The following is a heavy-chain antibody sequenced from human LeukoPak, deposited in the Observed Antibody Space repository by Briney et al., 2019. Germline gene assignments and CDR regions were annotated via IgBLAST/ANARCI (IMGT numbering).Heavy chain of an antibody. Sequence: PGGSLRLSCAASGFTFSSYSMNWVRQAPGKGLEWVSSISSSSYIYYADSVKGRFTISRDNAKNSLYLQMNSLRAEDTTVYYCARDERRYAILGDFDYWGQGTLVTVSS. CDR3: ARDERRYAILGDFDY. CDR2: ISSSSYI. D-gene: IGHD2-8*01. CDR1: GFTFSSYS. V-gene: IGHV3-21*01. J-gene: IGHJ4*02.